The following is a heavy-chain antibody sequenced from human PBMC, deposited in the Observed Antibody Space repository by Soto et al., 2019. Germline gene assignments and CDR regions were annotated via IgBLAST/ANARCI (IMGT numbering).Heavy chain of an antibody. CDR2: IFPSDPDT. CDR3: ARKDKSGYFNWFGP. D-gene: IGHD3-22*01. J-gene: IGHJ5*02. CDR1: GDKVSSYR. Sequence: PGDALKSSGRSSGDKVSSYRIAPERQITGKGLEWMGIIFPSDPDTRYSPSFQGQVTISADRSTSTVFLQWASLKASDTAVYFCARKDKSGYFNWFGPWGQGTLVTVSS. V-gene: IGHV5-51*01.